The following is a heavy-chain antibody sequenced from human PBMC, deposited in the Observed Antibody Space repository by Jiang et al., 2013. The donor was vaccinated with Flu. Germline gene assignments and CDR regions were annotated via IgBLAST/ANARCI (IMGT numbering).Heavy chain of an antibody. CDR3: AKNYGDYVMAFDY. Sequence: GPGLVKPSETLSLTCTVSGGSISSYYWSWIRQPPGKGLEWIGYIYYSGSTNYNPSLKSRVTISVDTSKNQFSLKLSSVTAADTAVYYCAKNYGDYVMAFDYWGXGTLVTVSS. J-gene: IGHJ4*02. CDR1: GGSISSYY. CDR2: IYYSGST. V-gene: IGHV4-59*01. D-gene: IGHD4-17*01.